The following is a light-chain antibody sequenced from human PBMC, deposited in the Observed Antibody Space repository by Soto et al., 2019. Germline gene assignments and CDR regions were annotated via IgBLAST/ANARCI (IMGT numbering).Light chain of an antibody. CDR2: DVS. Sequence: QSVLTQPASVSGSPGQSITISCTGTSSDVGGYNYVSWYQQHPGKAPKLMIYDVSNRPSGVSNRFSGSKSGNTASLTISGLQAEDEADYYCSSYTSSSTPLVFGTGTKLTLL. V-gene: IGLV2-14*01. CDR1: SSDVGGYNY. CDR3: SSYTSSSTPLV. J-gene: IGLJ1*01.